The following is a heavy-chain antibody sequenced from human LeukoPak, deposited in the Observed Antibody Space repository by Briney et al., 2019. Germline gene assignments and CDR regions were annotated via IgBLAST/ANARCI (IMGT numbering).Heavy chain of an antibody. V-gene: IGHV1-18*01. D-gene: IGHD3-9*01. CDR3: ARGKYYDILTGYFTGVGYYYYYGMDV. CDR2: ISAYNGNT. CDR1: GYTFTSYG. Sequence: ASVKVSCKASGYTFTSYGISWVRQAPGQGLEWMGWISAYNGNTNYAQKLQGRVTMTTDTSTSTAYMELGSLRSDDTAVYYCARGKYYDILTGYFTGVGYYYYYGMDVWGQGTTVTVSS. J-gene: IGHJ6*02.